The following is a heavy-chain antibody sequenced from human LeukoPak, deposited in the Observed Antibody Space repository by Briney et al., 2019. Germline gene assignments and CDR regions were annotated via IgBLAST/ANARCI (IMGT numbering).Heavy chain of an antibody. D-gene: IGHD6-6*01. Sequence: EASETLSLTCSVSGGSVSSSAYYWGWIRQPPGKGLEWIGSICYGGSTHYSPSLKSRLTISVETSTNRFSLKLTSVTAADTAVYYCARGQVVLKNLFDQWGQGTLVTVSS. CDR3: ARGQVVLKNLFDQ. J-gene: IGHJ4*02. V-gene: IGHV4-39*01. CDR2: ICYGGST. CDR1: GGSVSSSAYY.